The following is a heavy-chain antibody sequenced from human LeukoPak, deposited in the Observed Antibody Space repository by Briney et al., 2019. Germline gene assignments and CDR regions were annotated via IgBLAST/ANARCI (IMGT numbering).Heavy chain of an antibody. CDR2: IRYDGSNK. V-gene: IGHV3-30*02. D-gene: IGHD6-13*01. J-gene: IGHJ4*02. Sequence: PGGSLRLSCAASGFTFSSYGMHWVRQAPGKGLEWVAFIRYDGSNKYYADSVKGRFTISRDNSKNTLYLQLNSLRAEDTAVYYCARVNLNSSTWFNFDYWGQGTLVTVSS. CDR1: GFTFSSYG. CDR3: ARVNLNSSTWFNFDY.